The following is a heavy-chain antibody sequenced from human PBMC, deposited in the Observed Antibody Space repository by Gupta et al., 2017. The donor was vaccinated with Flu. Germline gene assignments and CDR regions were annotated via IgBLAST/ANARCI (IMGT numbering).Heavy chain of an antibody. J-gene: IGHJ2*01. Sequence: QVQLVESGGGLVRPGGSLRLSCAASGSTFSDFYISWIRQAPGKGLECVSYISDRGSTIYYADSVKGRFTISRDNANNSLYLQMNSLRAEDTAVYYCARDRVMHLYFGVSGYFDLWGRGTLVTVSS. CDR3: ARDRVMHLYFGVSGYFDL. V-gene: IGHV3-11*01. D-gene: IGHD3-9*01. CDR2: ISDRGSTI. CDR1: GSTFSDFY.